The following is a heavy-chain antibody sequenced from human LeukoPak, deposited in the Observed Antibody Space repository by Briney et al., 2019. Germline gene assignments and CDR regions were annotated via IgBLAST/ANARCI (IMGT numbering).Heavy chain of an antibody. Sequence: GGSLRLSCAASGFTFSSYAMHWVRQAPGKGLEWVAVISYDGSNKYYADSVKGRFTISRDNSKNTLYLQMNSLRAEDTAVYYCARGFGELSCAFGIWGQGTMVTVSS. V-gene: IGHV3-30-3*01. CDR3: ARGFGELSCAFGI. J-gene: IGHJ3*02. D-gene: IGHD3-10*01. CDR2: ISYDGSNK. CDR1: GFTFSSYA.